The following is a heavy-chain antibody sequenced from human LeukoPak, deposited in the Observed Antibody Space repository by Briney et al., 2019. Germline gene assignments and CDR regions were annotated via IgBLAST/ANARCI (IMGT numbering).Heavy chain of an antibody. Sequence: ASVKVSCKASGYTFTSYGVTWVRQAPGQGLEWMGWITAYNGNTNYAPNFRDRLTMTTDTSTSTVYMELRSLGSDDTAMYYCVRDTSSWLGSFWGQGTLVTVSS. V-gene: IGHV1-18*01. CDR1: GYTFTSYG. CDR3: VRDTSSWLGSF. CDR2: ITAYNGNT. D-gene: IGHD6-13*01. J-gene: IGHJ4*02.